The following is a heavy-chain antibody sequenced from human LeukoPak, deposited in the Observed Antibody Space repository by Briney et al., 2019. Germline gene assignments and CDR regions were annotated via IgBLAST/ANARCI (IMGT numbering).Heavy chain of an antibody. V-gene: IGHV3-53*01. J-gene: IGHJ4*02. CDR3: ARGRYCNGGSCSGSYFDY. Sequence: GGSLRLSCAASGFTVSSNYMSWVRQAPGKGLEWVSVIYSGGSTYYADSVKGRFTISRDNSKNTLYLQMNSLRAEDTALYYCARGRYCNGGSCSGSYFDYWGQGTLVTVSS. CDR1: GFTVSSNY. CDR2: IYSGGST. D-gene: IGHD2-15*01.